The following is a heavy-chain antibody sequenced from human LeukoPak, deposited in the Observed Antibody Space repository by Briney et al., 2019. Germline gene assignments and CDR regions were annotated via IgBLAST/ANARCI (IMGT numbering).Heavy chain of an antibody. CDR3: ASIGYCSGGSCSGDY. D-gene: IGHD2-15*01. CDR2: IYYSGST. J-gene: IGHJ4*02. V-gene: IGHV4-39*01. Sequence: SETLSLTCTVSGGSISSSSYYWGWIRQPPGKGLEWIGSIYYSGSTYYNPSLKSRVTISVDTSKNQFSLKLSSVTAADTAVYYCASIGYCSGGSCSGDYWGQGTLVTVSS. CDR1: GGSISSSSYY.